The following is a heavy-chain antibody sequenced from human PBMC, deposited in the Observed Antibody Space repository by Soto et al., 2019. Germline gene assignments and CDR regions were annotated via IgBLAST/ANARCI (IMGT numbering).Heavy chain of an antibody. Sequence: QVQLQESGPGLVKPSETLSLTCTVSGGSISSYYWSWIRQPPGKGLEWIGYIYYSGSTNYNPSLKSRVTISVDTSTNQFSLKLSSVTAADTAVYYCARLGPLGYCSGGSCYVPGEAFDIWGQGTMVTVSS. CDR3: ARLGPLGYCSGGSCYVPGEAFDI. J-gene: IGHJ3*02. CDR2: IYYSGST. D-gene: IGHD2-15*01. V-gene: IGHV4-59*08. CDR1: GGSISSYY.